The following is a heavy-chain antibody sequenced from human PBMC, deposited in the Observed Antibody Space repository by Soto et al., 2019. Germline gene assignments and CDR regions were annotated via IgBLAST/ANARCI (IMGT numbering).Heavy chain of an antibody. Sequence: QVHLVQSGAEVKKPGASVKVSCKGSGYGFTTYGITWVRQAPGQGLEWMAWISAHNGNTNYAQKLQGRVTVTRDTSTSTAYMELRSLRSDDTAVYYCARGRYGDYWGQGALVTGS. D-gene: IGHD1-1*01. CDR1: GYGFTTYG. V-gene: IGHV1-18*01. J-gene: IGHJ4*02. CDR2: ISAHNGNT. CDR3: ARGRYGDY.